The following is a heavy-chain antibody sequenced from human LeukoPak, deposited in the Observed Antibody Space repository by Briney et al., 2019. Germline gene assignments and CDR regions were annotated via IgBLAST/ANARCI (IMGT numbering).Heavy chain of an antibody. V-gene: IGHV4-39*07. CDR1: GGSISISSYY. D-gene: IGHD3-3*01. CDR3: ARGLGVREDDFWSGPIPYYMDV. CDR2: IYYSGST. Sequence: PSETLSLTCTVSGGSISISSYYWGWIRQPPGKGLEWIGSIYYSGSTYYNPSLKSRVTISVDTSKNQFSLKLSSVTAADTAVYYCARGLGVREDDFWSGPIPYYMDVWGKGTTVTVSS. J-gene: IGHJ6*03.